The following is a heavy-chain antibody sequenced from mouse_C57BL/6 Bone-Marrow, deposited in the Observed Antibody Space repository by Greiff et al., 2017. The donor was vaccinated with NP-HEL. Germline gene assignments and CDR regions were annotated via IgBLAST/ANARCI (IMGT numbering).Heavy chain of an antibody. V-gene: IGHV1-74*01. CDR2: IHPSDRDT. CDR1: GYTFTSYW. D-gene: IGHD6-2*01. CDR3: GIGGILVAWFAY. J-gene: IGHJ3*01. Sequence: QVQLQQSGAELVKPWASVKVSCKASGYTFTSYWMHWVKQRPGQGLEWIGRIHPSDRDTNYNQKFKGKATLTVDKSSSTAYMQLSSLTSEDSAVYNCGIGGILVAWFAYWGQGTLVTVSA.